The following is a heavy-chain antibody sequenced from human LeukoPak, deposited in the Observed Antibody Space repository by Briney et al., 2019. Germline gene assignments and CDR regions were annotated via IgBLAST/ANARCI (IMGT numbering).Heavy chain of an antibody. CDR2: IIPIFGTA. Sequence: GASVKVPCKASGYTFTSYYMHWVRQAPGQGLEWMGGIIPIFGTANYAQKFQGRVTITADESTSTAYMELSSLRSEDTAVYYCARDLPGVDSSSWYRNWFDPWGQGTLVTVSS. CDR3: ARDLPGVDSSSWYRNWFDP. J-gene: IGHJ5*02. V-gene: IGHV1-69*13. CDR1: GYTFTSYY. D-gene: IGHD6-13*01.